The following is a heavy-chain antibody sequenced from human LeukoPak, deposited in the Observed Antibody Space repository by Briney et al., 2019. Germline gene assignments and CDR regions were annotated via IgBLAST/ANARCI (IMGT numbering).Heavy chain of an antibody. CDR2: IYYSGST. J-gene: IGHJ4*02. D-gene: IGHD3-22*01. CDR3: AGSSGYYYASN. Sequence: SETLSLTCTVSGGSISSYYWSWIRQPPGKGLEWIGYIYYSGSTNYNPSLKSRVTISVDTSKNQFSLKLSSATAADTAVYYCAGSSGYYYASNWGQGTLVTVSS. CDR1: GGSISSYY. V-gene: IGHV4-59*08.